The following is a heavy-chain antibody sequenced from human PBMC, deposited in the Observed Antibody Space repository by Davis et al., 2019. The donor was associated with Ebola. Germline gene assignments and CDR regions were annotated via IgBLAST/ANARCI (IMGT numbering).Heavy chain of an antibody. Sequence: GESLKISCAASGFPFSSYTMNWVPQAPGKGLEWVSSISSDGSYIFYADSAKGRFTISRDNAKNSLYLQMNSLKAEDTAVYFCATSESFFDYAAYFHYWGQGTLLTVSS. V-gene: IGHV3-21*06. J-gene: IGHJ4*02. CDR2: ISSDGSYI. CDR3: ATSESFFDYAAYFHY. CDR1: GFPFSSYT. D-gene: IGHD3-16*01.